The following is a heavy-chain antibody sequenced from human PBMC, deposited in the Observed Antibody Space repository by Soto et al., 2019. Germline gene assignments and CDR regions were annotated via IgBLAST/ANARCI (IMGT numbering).Heavy chain of an antibody. Sequence: ASVKVSCKASGYTFTSYGISWVRQAPGQGLEWMGWISAYNGNTNYAQKLQGRVTMTTDTSTSTAYMELRSLRSDDTAVYYCARARRWDIVVVVAATYAFDIWGQGTMDTVSS. D-gene: IGHD2-15*01. CDR1: GYTFTSYG. V-gene: IGHV1-18*01. CDR2: ISAYNGNT. J-gene: IGHJ3*02. CDR3: ARARRWDIVVVVAATYAFDI.